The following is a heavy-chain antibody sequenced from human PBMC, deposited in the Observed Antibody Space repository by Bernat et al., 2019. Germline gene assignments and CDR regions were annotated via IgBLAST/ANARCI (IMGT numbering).Heavy chain of an antibody. J-gene: IGHJ3*02. Sequence: QVQLVQSGAEVKKPGSSVKVSCKASGGTFSSYTISWVRQAPGQGLEWMGRIIPILGIANYAQKFQGRVTITADKSTSTAYMELSSLRSEDTAVYYCARERDCSSTSCLWAFDIWGQGTMVTVSS. CDR2: IIPILGIA. V-gene: IGHV1-69*08. CDR1: GGTFSSYT. D-gene: IGHD2-2*01. CDR3: ARERDCSSTSCLWAFDI.